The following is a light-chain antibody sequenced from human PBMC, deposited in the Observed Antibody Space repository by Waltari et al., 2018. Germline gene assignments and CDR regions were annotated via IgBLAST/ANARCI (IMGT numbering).Light chain of an antibody. CDR2: GVT. CDR3: SSYTRSDTLV. CDR1: SNDVGGYDY. V-gene: IGLV2-14*01. J-gene: IGLJ3*02. Sequence: QSALTQPASVSGSPGQSITISCTGTSNDVGGYDYVSWFQKHPDKAPKLMIYGVTNRPSGVSNRFFGSKSGNTASLTISGLQAEDEADYYCSSYTRSDTLVFGGGTRLTVL.